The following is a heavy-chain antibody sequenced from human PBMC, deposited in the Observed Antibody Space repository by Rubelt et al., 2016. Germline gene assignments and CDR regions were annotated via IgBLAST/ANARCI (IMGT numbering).Heavy chain of an antibody. D-gene: IGHD3-22*01. Sequence: EVQLVESGGGLVQPGGSLRLSCAASGFTFSSYEMNWVRQAPGKGLEWVSYISSSGSTIYYADSVKGRFTISRDNAKNSLYLEMNSLRAEDTAVYYCARDDSSGNLGLVYWGQGTLVTVSS. J-gene: IGHJ4*02. V-gene: IGHV3-48*03. CDR2: ISSSGSTI. CDR3: ARDDSSGNLGLVY. CDR1: GFTFSSYE.